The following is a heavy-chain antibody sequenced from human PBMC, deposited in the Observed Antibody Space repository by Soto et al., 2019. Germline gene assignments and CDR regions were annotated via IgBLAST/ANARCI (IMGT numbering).Heavy chain of an antibody. D-gene: IGHD1-26*01. CDR3: ASRERVDAFDV. CDR2: IIPISGTI. J-gene: IGHJ3*01. Sequence: QVQLVQSGAEVKKPGSSVKVSCKASEGTFSTYGITWVRQASGQGLEWMGGIIPISGTIKFAQKFQGRLTITPDESTSTVYMELSSLTSEDTAVYYCASRERVDAFDVWGQGTMVTVSS. V-gene: IGHV1-69*01. CDR1: EGTFSTYG.